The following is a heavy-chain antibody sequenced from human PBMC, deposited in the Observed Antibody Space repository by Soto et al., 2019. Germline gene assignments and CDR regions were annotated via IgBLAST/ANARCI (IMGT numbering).Heavy chain of an antibody. J-gene: IGHJ4*02. CDR1: GFTFSSYA. Sequence: DVQLLESGGGLVQPGGSVRLSCAASGFTFSSYAMSWVRQAPGKGLEWVSAISGNGAETSYADSVRGRFTISRDNSKDTLFLHMNSLRADDTAVYYCGKGRRGSGWFVSNYWGLGVLVTVSA. CDR3: GKGRRGSGWFVSNY. V-gene: IGHV3-23*01. D-gene: IGHD6-19*01. CDR2: ISGNGAET.